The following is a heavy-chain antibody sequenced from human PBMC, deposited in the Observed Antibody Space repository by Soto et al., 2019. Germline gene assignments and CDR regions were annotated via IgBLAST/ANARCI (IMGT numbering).Heavy chain of an antibody. CDR3: ARVNSSGWSLAY. CDR2: IYYSGST. D-gene: IGHD6-19*01. CDR1: Y. J-gene: IGHJ4*02. V-gene: IGHV4-30-4*01. Sequence: YWSWIRQPPGKGLEWIGYIYYSGSTYYNPSLKSRVTISVDTSKNQFSLKLSSVTAADTAVYYCARVNSSGWSLAYWGQGTLVTVS.